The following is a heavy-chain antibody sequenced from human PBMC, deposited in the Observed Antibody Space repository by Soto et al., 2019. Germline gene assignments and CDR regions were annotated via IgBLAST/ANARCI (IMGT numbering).Heavy chain of an antibody. V-gene: IGHV3-23*01. J-gene: IGHJ4*02. CDR1: GFTFSSYA. CDR2: ISGSGDIT. D-gene: IGHD3-22*01. CDR3: AKAITMIVVEFYYFDY. Sequence: GGSLRLSCAASGFTFSSYAMSWVRQAPGKGLEWVSSISGSGDITYYADSVKGRFTTSRDNSKNTLYLQMNSLRAEDTAVYYCAKAITMIVVEFYYFDYWGQGTLVTVSS.